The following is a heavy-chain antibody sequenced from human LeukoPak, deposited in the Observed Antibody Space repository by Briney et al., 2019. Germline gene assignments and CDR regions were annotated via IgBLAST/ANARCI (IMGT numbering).Heavy chain of an antibody. CDR1: GGSFSGYY. CDR3: ASSTNRWFDP. J-gene: IGHJ5*02. D-gene: IGHD2-2*01. V-gene: IGHV4-34*01. CDR2: INHSGST. Sequence: SETLSLTCAVYGGSFSGYYWSWIRQPPGKGLEWIGEINHSGSTNYNPSLKSRVTISVDTSKNQISLKLSSVTAADTAVYYCASSTNRWFDPWGQGTLVTVSS.